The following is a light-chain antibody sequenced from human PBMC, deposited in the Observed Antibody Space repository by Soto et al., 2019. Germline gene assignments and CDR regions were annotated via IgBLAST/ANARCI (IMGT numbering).Light chain of an antibody. CDR2: EVS. V-gene: IGLV2-14*01. J-gene: IGLJ1*01. CDR1: SSDVGGYKY. CDR3: TSYRTSTIHV. Sequence: QSALAQPASVSGSPGQSITISCTGTSSDVGGYKYVSWYQQHPGSAPKLLIYEVSDRPSGISNRFSGSKSGNTASLTISGLQAEDEADYYCTSYRTSTIHVFGTGTKLTVL.